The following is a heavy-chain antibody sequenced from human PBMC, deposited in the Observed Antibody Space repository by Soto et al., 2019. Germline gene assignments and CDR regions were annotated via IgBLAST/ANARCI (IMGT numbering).Heavy chain of an antibody. D-gene: IGHD2-15*01. CDR2: IYYSGST. CDR1: GGSISSYY. V-gene: IGHV4-59*01. Sequence: LSLTCTVSGGSISSYYWSWIRQPPGKGLEWIGYIYYSGSTNYNPSLKSRVTISVDTSKNQFSLKLSSVTAADTAVYYCAREHCSGGSCYHRHFDYWGQGTLVTVSS. CDR3: AREHCSGGSCYHRHFDY. J-gene: IGHJ4*02.